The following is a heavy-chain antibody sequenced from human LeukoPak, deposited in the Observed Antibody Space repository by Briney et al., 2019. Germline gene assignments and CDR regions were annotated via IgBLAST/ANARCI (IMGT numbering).Heavy chain of an antibody. CDR3: ARSFFESPGGISEVRGIYYYYYMDV. D-gene: IGHD3-10*01. J-gene: IGHJ6*03. CDR2: IIPIFGTA. CDR1: GGTFTIYA. Sequence: GASVKVSCKASGGTFTIYAISWVRQAPGQGLEWIGGIIPIFGTANYAQKFQGRVTITADKSTSTAYMELSSLRSEDTAVYYCARSFFESPGGISEVRGIYYYYYMDVWGKGTTVTISS. V-gene: IGHV1-69*06.